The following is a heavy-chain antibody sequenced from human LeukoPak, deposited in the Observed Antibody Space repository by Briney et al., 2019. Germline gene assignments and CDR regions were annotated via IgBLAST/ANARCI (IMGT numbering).Heavy chain of an antibody. J-gene: IGHJ5*02. CDR1: GGSISSSS. CDR3: ARDRYYGSGSSWFDP. D-gene: IGHD3-10*01. Sequence: ETLSLTCTVSGGSISSSSYYWGWIRQPPGKGLEWVSSISSSSSYIYYADSVKGRFTISRDNAKNSLYLQMNSLRAEDTAVYYCARDRYYGSGSSWFDPWGQGTLVTVSS. V-gene: IGHV3-21*01. CDR2: ISSSSSYI.